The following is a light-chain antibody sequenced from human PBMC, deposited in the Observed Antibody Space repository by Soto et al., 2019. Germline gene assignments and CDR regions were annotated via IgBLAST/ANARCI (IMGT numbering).Light chain of an antibody. Sequence: DIQMTQSPSSLSASVGDRVTITCRASQNVGTFLNWYQQKPGKAPKLLIKGAFILESGDASRFSGSGSGTDFTLNIASLQPEDVATYYCQQSHSALKWTFGQGTKVELK. CDR2: GAF. CDR3: QQSHSALKWT. J-gene: IGKJ1*01. CDR1: QNVGTF. V-gene: IGKV1-39*01.